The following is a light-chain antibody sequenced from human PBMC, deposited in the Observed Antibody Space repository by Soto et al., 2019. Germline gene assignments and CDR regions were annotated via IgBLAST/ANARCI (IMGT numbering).Light chain of an antibody. CDR1: QDISNF. Sequence: KMTQSPSSLSASVEDRVTITCQASQDISNFLNWYHQAPGKAPQLLIYDVSNLQPGVASRFSGSGSGTDFTFTISTLQPEDIGTFYCQQYDKQPVTFGGGTKVDIK. CDR2: DVS. CDR3: QQYDKQPVT. V-gene: IGKV1-33*01. J-gene: IGKJ4*01.